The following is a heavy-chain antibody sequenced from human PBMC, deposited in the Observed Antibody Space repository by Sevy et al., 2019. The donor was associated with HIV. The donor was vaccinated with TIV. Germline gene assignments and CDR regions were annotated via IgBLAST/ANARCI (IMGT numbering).Heavy chain of an antibody. CDR2: ISSSSTYI. CDR3: ASGSLDSTGYPFDY. V-gene: IGHV3-21*01. Sequence: GGSLRLSCAASGFTFRNYAMTWVRQAPGKGLEWVSSISSSSTYIYYADSVRGRFTISRDNAKNSLYLQMHSLRAEDTAVYYCASGSLDSTGYPFDYWGQGTLVTVSS. D-gene: IGHD3-22*01. J-gene: IGHJ4*02. CDR1: GFTFRNYA.